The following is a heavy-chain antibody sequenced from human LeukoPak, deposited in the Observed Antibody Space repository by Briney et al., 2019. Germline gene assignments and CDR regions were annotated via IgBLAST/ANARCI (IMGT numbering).Heavy chain of an antibody. CDR2: INIDGRST. CDR1: GFXFSSYW. V-gene: IGHV3-74*01. D-gene: IGHD6-13*01. J-gene: IGHJ4*02. CDR3: ARDTRGYSSTWYDY. Sequence: GGSLRLSCAGSGFXFSSYWIHWVRQVPGKGRVWVSRINIDGRSTSYADFVKGRFTISRDNAKNTLYLQMNSLRAEDTAVYYCARDTRGYSSTWYDYWGQGTLVTVSS.